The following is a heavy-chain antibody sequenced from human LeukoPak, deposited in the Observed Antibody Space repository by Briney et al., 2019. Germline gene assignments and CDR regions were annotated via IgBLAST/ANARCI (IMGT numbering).Heavy chain of an antibody. Sequence: GGSLRLSCAASGFTFSSYAMSWVRQAPGEGLEWISAITDSGGDTYHADSVKGRFTISRDNSKNTLYLQMNSLRAEDTAVYYCARVPVDYWGQGTLVTVSS. V-gene: IGHV3-23*01. CDR1: GFTFSSYA. J-gene: IGHJ4*02. CDR2: ITDSGGDT. CDR3: ARVPVDY.